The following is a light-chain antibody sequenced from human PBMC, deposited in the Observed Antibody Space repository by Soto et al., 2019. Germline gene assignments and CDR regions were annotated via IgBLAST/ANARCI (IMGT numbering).Light chain of an antibody. CDR2: GAS. CDR3: EQHNNWPHA. J-gene: IGKJ4*01. CDR1: QSVSSD. V-gene: IGKV3-15*01. Sequence: EIVLTQSPATLSASPGERATLSCRASQSVSSDLAWYQQKPGQAPRLLIYGASTRATGIPARFSGSGSGTEFTLTISSLQSEDFAVYYCEQHNNWPHAFGGGTKVDI.